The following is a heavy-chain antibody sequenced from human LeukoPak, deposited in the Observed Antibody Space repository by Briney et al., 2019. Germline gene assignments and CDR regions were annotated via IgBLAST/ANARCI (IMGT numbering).Heavy chain of an antibody. CDR1: GYSFTSYW. CDR3: ARQCQYYYGSGSENWFDP. CDR2: IYPGDSDT. Sequence: GESLKISCKGFGYSFTSYWIGWVRQMPGQGLDWMGIIYPGDSDTRYSPSFQGQVTISADKSISTAYLQWSSLKASDTAMYYCARQCQYYYGSGSENWFDPWGQGTLVTVSS. J-gene: IGHJ5*02. V-gene: IGHV5-51*01. D-gene: IGHD3-10*01.